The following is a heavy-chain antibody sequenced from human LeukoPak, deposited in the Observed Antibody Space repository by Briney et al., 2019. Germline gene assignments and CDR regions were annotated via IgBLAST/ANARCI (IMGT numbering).Heavy chain of an antibody. D-gene: IGHD2-15*01. J-gene: IGHJ5*02. V-gene: IGHV3-33*01. Sequence: GGSLRLSCAASGFSFSSYGMHWVRQAPGKGLEWVAVIWYDGTNKYYADSVKGRFTISRDNSKNTLYLQMNSLRAEDTAVYYCASLGYCSGGSCYYSGNWFDPWGQGTLVTVSS. CDR2: IWYDGTNK. CDR1: GFSFSSYG. CDR3: ASLGYCSGGSCYYSGNWFDP.